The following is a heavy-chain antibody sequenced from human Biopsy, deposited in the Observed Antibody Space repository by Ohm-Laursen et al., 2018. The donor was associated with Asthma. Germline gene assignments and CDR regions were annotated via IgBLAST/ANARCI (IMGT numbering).Heavy chain of an antibody. CDR1: GGSINIGDYY. Sequence: SETLSLTCTVSGGSINIGDYYWSWIRQHPVTGLEWIGYIYYSGSTYYNPSLKSRVSISLDTSKIQFSLSLTSVTAADTAVYYCARTTYGDDGFDPWGQGTLVTVSS. J-gene: IGHJ5*02. V-gene: IGHV4-31*03. CDR2: IYYSGST. CDR3: ARTTYGDDGFDP. D-gene: IGHD4-17*01.